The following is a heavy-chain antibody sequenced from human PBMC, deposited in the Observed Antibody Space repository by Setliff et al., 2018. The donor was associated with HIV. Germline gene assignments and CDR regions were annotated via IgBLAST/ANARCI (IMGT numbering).Heavy chain of an antibody. CDR2: VIPNSGKT. J-gene: IGHJ6*03. CDR1: GFSFDDYY. D-gene: IGHD2-15*01. V-gene: IGHV1-2*02. CDR3: ARDLAYCSGGSCYRPFIYYFYYMDV. Sequence: ASVKVSCKASGFSFDDYYIHWVRQAPGQGLEWMGCVIPNSGKTYYAQEFQGRVTMTSDTSINTAYMEVNWLTSDDTAIYYCARDLAYCSGGSCYRPFIYYFYYMDVWGKGATVTVSS.